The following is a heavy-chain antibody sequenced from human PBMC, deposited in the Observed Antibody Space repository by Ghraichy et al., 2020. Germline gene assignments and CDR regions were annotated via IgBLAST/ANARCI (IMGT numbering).Heavy chain of an antibody. CDR2: ISSSSRYT. CDR1: GFTFSDYY. CDR3: ARSYSGSYYDYYGMDV. V-gene: IGHV3-11*06. Sequence: GGSLRLSCAASGFTFSDYYMSWIRQAPGKGLEWVSYISSSSRYTNYADSVKGRFTISRDNAKNSLYLQMNSLRAEDTAVYYCARSYSGSYYDYYGMDVWGQGTTVTVSS. J-gene: IGHJ6*02. D-gene: IGHD1-26*01.